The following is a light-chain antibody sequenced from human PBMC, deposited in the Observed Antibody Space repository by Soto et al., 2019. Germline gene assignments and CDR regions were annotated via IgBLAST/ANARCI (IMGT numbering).Light chain of an antibody. CDR1: QSISSW. CDR3: QQYHSYSLT. CDR2: KAS. J-gene: IGKJ4*01. V-gene: IGKV1-5*03. Sequence: DIQMTQSPSTLSASVGDRVTITCRASQSISSWLAWYQQKPGKAPKLLIYKASSLEGGVPSRFSGSGSGTDFTLTISSLQPDDFATYYCQQYHSYSLTFGGGTKEDIK.